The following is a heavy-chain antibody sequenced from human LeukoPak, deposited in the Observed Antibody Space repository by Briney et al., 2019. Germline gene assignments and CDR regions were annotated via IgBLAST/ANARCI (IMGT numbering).Heavy chain of an antibody. D-gene: IGHD6-13*01. CDR1: GFTVSSNY. J-gene: IGHJ4*02. Sequence: GGSLRLSCAASGFTVSSNYMSWVRQAPGKGLEWVSSISSSSDYIYYADSVKGRFTISRDNAKKSLYLQMNSLRAEDAAVYYCATDQGSSWRTGLDYWGQGTLVTVSS. CDR3: ATDQGSSWRTGLDY. CDR2: ISSSSDYI. V-gene: IGHV3-21*01.